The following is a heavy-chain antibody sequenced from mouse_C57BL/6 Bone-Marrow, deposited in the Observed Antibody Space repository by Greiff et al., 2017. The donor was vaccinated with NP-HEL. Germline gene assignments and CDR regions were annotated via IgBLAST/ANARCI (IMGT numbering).Heavy chain of an antibody. V-gene: IGHV5-4*03. D-gene: IGHD1-1*01. Sequence: EVMLVESGGGLVKPGGSLKLSCAASGFTFSSYAMSWVRQTPEKRLEWVATISDGGSYTYYPDNVKGRFTISRDNAKNNLYLQMSHLKSEDTAMYYCARGEATVVANFDYWGQGTTLTVSS. CDR3: ARGEATVVANFDY. CDR1: GFTFSSYA. J-gene: IGHJ2*01. CDR2: ISDGGSYT.